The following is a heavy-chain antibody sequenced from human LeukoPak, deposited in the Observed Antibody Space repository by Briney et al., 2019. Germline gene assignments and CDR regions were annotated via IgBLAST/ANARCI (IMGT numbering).Heavy chain of an antibody. CDR2: INHSGST. D-gene: IGHD2-15*01. V-gene: IGHV4-34*01. Sequence: SETLSLTCAVYGGSFSGYYWSWIRQPPEKGLEWIGEINHSGSTNYNPSLKSRVTISVDTSKNQFSLKLSSVTAADTAVYYCARAYCSGGSCYWYFDLWGRGTLVTVSS. J-gene: IGHJ2*01. CDR3: ARAYCSGGSCYWYFDL. CDR1: GGSFSGYY.